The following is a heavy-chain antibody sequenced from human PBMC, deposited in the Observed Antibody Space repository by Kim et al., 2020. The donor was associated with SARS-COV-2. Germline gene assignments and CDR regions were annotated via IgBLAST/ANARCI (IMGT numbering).Heavy chain of an antibody. CDR1: GGSISSGGYY. V-gene: IGHV4-31*03. D-gene: IGHD3-3*01. Sequence: SETLSLTCTVSGGSISSGGYYWSWIRQYPGKGLEWIGYIYYSGSTYYNPSLKSRVTISVDTSKNQFSLKLSSVTAADTAVYYCARVLGAITIFGVVIVNWFDPGGQGTLVTVSS. CDR2: IYYSGST. CDR3: ARVLGAITIFGVVIVNWFDP. J-gene: IGHJ5*02.